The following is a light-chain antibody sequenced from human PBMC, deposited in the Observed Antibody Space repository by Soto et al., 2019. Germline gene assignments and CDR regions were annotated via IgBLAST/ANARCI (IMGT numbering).Light chain of an antibody. CDR1: QSISNR. J-gene: IGKJ5*01. Sequence: DIQMTQSPSTLSASVGDGVTITCRASQSISNRLAWYQQRPGKAPKYLIYDASTLDSGAPSRFSGSGSGTEFTLTITSLQPEDFATYYCQQLNFFPITFGQGTRLEIK. CDR2: DAS. V-gene: IGKV1-5*01. CDR3: QQLNFFPIT.